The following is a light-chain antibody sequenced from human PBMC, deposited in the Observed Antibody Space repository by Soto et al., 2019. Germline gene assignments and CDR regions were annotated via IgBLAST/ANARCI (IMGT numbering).Light chain of an antibody. CDR1: SSDIGHYDY. V-gene: IGLV2-14*03. Sequence: QSSLTNPASVSGSPGQSITISCTGTSSDIGHYDYVSWYQQHPGKAPKLMIYHVTYRPSGVSNRYSGSKSGNSASLTISGLQADDEADYYCCSPTTSHTYVFGSGTKVTVL. CDR2: HVT. J-gene: IGLJ1*01. CDR3: CSPTTSHTYV.